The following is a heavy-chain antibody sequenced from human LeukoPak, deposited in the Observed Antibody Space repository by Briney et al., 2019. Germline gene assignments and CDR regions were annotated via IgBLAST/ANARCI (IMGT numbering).Heavy chain of an antibody. CDR3: ARDLTADSLFDY. V-gene: IGHV4-38-2*02. CDR1: GYSISSGYY. Sequence: SETLSLTCTVSGYSISSGYYWGWIRQPPGKGLEWIGSIYHSGSTYYNPSLKSRVTISIDMSKRQFSLKLRSVTAADTAVYYCARDLTADSLFDYWGQGTLVTVSS. D-gene: IGHD2-21*02. J-gene: IGHJ4*02. CDR2: IYHSGST.